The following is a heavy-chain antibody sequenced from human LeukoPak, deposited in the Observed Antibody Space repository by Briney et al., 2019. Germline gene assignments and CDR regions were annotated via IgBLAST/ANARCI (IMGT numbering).Heavy chain of an antibody. Sequence: SETLSLTCTVSGGPISSGNYYWSWIRQPAGTGLEWIGRIYTSGSTNYNPSLKSRVTTSVDTSKNQFSLKLSSVTAADTAVYYCARGANWFDPWGQGTLVTVSS. CDR3: ARGANWFDP. CDR1: GGPISSGNYY. V-gene: IGHV4-61*02. D-gene: IGHD4/OR15-4a*01. CDR2: IYTSGST. J-gene: IGHJ5*02.